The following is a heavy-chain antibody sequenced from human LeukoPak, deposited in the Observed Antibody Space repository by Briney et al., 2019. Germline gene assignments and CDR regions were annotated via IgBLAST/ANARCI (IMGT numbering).Heavy chain of an antibody. D-gene: IGHD4-23*01. V-gene: IGHV3-64*01. Sequence: GGSLRLSCVASGFTFSDVWMSWVRQAPGKGLEYVSAISSNGGSTYYANSVKGRFTISRDNSKNTLYLQMGSLRAEDMAVYYCATSYDYGGKGQFDYWGQGTLVTVSS. CDR2: ISSNGGST. CDR3: ATSYDYGGKGQFDY. CDR1: GFTFSDVW. J-gene: IGHJ4*02.